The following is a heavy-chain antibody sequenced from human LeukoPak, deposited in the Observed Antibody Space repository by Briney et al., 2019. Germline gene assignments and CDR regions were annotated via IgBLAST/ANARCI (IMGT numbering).Heavy chain of an antibody. CDR1: GFSFSSYG. CDR2: IKQDGSEK. J-gene: IGHJ3*02. V-gene: IGHV3-7*01. Sequence: PGGSLRLSCTASGFSFSSYGMHWVRQAPGKGLEWVANIKQDGSEKYYVDSVKGRFTISRDNAKNSLYLQMNSLRAEDTAVYYCARVWDYYDSSGYFDAFDIWGQGTMVTVSS. D-gene: IGHD3-22*01. CDR3: ARVWDYYDSSGYFDAFDI.